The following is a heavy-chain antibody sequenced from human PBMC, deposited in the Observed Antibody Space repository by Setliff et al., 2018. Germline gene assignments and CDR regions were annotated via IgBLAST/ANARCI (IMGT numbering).Heavy chain of an antibody. Sequence: PGGSLRLSCAASGFTFSSYGMHWVRQAPGKGLEWVAFILYDGSNKYYADSVKGRFTISRDDSKKTLYLQMNSLRAEDTAVYYCAKDPGDSSGSFEYWGQGTPVTVSS. CDR3: AKDPGDSSGSFEY. J-gene: IGHJ4*02. D-gene: IGHD3-22*01. V-gene: IGHV3-30*02. CDR1: GFTFSSYG. CDR2: ILYDGSNK.